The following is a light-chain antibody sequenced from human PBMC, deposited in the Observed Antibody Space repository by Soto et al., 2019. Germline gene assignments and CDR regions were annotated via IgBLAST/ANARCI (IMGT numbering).Light chain of an antibody. V-gene: IGKV1-5*01. Sequence: EIQMTQSPSTLSASVGDRVTITCRASDNVNTWLAWYQQKPGKAPTLVIYDASRLEGGVPSRFSGSGSGTDFTLTINSLQPDDFVTYYCQQYKTYPLTFGQGTKVEI. CDR2: DAS. J-gene: IGKJ1*01. CDR1: DNVNTW. CDR3: QQYKTYPLT.